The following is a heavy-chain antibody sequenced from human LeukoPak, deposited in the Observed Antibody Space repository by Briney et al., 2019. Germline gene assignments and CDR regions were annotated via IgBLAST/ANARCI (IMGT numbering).Heavy chain of an antibody. CDR1: GFVFSSAW. J-gene: IGHJ4*02. Sequence: GGSLRLSCAASGFVFSSAWMTWVRQAPGKGLEWVGHISNKTYGGTTDYAAPVKDRFIISRDDSKNTLYLQMNRLRTDDTAVYYCARGLCSSTACYQGPFDFWVQGMLVTVSS. CDR2: ISNKTYGGTT. CDR3: ARGLCSSTACYQGPFDF. V-gene: IGHV3-15*01. D-gene: IGHD2-2*01.